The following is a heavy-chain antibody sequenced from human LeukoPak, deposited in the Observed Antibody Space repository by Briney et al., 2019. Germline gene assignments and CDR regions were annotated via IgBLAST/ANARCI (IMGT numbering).Heavy chain of an antibody. CDR1: GLTVSSNY. CDR2: LYGGGST. V-gene: IGHV3-66*04. J-gene: IGHJ6*01. D-gene: IGHD3-10*01. Sequence: PGGSLRLSCAVSGLTVSSNYMSWVRQAPGKGLEWVSVLYGGGSTYYAHSVKGRFTVSRDNSKNTLYLQMNSLRAEDTAVYYCARLTEIGSYAMVVWEQGTTVTVSS. CDR3: ARLTEIGSYAMVV.